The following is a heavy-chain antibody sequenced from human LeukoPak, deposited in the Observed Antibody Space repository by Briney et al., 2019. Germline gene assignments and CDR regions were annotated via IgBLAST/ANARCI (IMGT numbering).Heavy chain of an antibody. Sequence: SETLSLTCTVSGGSISSSSYYWGWIRQPPGKGLEWIGSIYYSGSTYYNPSLKSRVTISVDMSKNQFSLKLSSVTAADTAVYYCARGWAPGYGSGSPFDYWGQGTLVTVSS. J-gene: IGHJ4*02. CDR3: ARGWAPGYGSGSPFDY. D-gene: IGHD3-10*01. V-gene: IGHV4-39*07. CDR2: IYYSGST. CDR1: GGSISSSSYY.